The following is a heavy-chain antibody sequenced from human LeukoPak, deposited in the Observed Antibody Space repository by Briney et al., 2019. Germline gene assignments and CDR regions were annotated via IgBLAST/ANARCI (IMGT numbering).Heavy chain of an antibody. CDR3: AKFIAAPLYFDY. J-gene: IGHJ4*02. V-gene: IGHV3-21*01. CDR2: ISSSSSYI. D-gene: IGHD6-13*01. Sequence: KPGGSLRLSCAASGFTFSSYSMNWVRQAPGKGLEWVSSISSSSSYIYYADSVKGRFTISRDNAKNSLYLQMNSLRAEDTAVYYCAKFIAAPLYFDYWGQGTLVTVSS. CDR1: GFTFSSYS.